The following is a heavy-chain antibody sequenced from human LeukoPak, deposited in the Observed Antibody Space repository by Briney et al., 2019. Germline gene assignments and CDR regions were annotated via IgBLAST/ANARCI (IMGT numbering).Heavy chain of an antibody. V-gene: IGHV5-51*01. CDR1: GYSFTSYW. Sequence: GESLKISCKGSGYSFTSYWIAWVRQMPGKGLDWMGIIYPGNSDIRYSPSFQGQVTISSDKSINTAYLQWSSLKASDSAIYYCARQFLRAGVDYWGQGTLVTVSS. J-gene: IGHJ4*02. CDR3: ARQFLRAGVDY. D-gene: IGHD3-16*01. CDR2: IYPGNSDI.